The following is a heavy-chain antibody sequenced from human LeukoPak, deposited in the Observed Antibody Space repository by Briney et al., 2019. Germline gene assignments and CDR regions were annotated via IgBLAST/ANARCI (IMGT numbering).Heavy chain of an antibody. J-gene: IGHJ5*02. Sequence: KAGESLKISCKGSGYSFATYWIGWVRQMPGKGLEWMGIIYPGDSDTRYNPSFQGQVTISADKSISTAYLQWSSLKASDTAIYYCARGRRDCSSTTCQGVNWFDPWGQGTLVTVSS. CDR1: GYSFATYW. D-gene: IGHD2-2*01. CDR2: IYPGDSDT. CDR3: ARGRRDCSSTTCQGVNWFDP. V-gene: IGHV5-51*03.